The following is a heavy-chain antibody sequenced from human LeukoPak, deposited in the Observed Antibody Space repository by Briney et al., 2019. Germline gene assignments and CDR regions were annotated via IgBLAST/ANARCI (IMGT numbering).Heavy chain of an antibody. CDR2: IYHSGSP. CDR3: ARLIRATNGMDV. J-gene: IGHJ6*02. CDR1: GGSVSSGSYS. V-gene: IGHV4-30-2*01. D-gene: IGHD1-26*01. Sequence: PSETLSLTCTVSGGSVSSGSYSWSWIRQPPGKGLEWIGYIYHSGSPYYNPSLKNRVTISVDRSKNQFSLELSSVTAADTAVYYCARLIRATNGMDVWGQGTTVTVSS.